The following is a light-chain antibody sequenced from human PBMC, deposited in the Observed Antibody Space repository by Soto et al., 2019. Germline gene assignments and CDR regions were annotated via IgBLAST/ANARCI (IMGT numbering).Light chain of an antibody. CDR3: PLAFT. CDR1: QSISSW. V-gene: IGKV1-5*03. J-gene: IGKJ3*01. Sequence: DIQMTQSPSTLSETVGDRVTITCRASQSISSWLALYQQKPGKAPKLLIYKASSLDSGVPSRFSGRGSGTEVALTINSLQPDDFATSCCPLAFTFGPGTKVDI. CDR2: KAS.